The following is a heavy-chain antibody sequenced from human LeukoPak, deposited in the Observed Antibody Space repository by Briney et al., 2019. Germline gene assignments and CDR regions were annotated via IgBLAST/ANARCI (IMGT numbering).Heavy chain of an antibody. CDR2: ISDSGSLT. Sequence: GGPLRLSCAASGFAFSSQAMGWVRQAPGKGLEWVSVISDSGSLTYYADSVKGRFTISRDNSKKTLFLQLNSLRAEDTAVYYCAKDARRTNGWYYFDYWGQGALVTVSS. J-gene: IGHJ4*02. D-gene: IGHD6-19*01. V-gene: IGHV3-23*01. CDR1: GFAFSSQA. CDR3: AKDARRTNGWYYFDY.